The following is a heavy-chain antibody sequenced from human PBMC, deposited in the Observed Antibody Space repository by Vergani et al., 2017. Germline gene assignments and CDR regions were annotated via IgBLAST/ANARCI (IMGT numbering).Heavy chain of an antibody. D-gene: IGHD3-9*01. V-gene: IGHV1-69*01. CDR1: GDTFSNCG. CDR2: IIPLFKTT. CDR3: ARDPLVQVMRRRRDILTIDEGFDI. J-gene: IGHJ3*02. Sequence: QVNLVQSGAEVRKPGSSVRVSCQASGDTFSNCGINWVRQAPGQGLEWMGGIIPLFKTTHYAQRFHGRLTITADESTSTAYMELRSLKSEDTAVYFCARDPLVQVMRRRRDILTIDEGFDIWGQGTPVTVSS.